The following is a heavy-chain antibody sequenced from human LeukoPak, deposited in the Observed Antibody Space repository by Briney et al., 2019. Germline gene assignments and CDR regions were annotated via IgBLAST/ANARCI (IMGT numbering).Heavy chain of an antibody. V-gene: IGHV1-46*01. D-gene: IGHD2-15*01. CDR2: ITPIGGST. CDR3: ARDSCNGGGCHYWYFDL. Sequence: ASVKVSCKSSGYTFTNYYIHWVRQAPGQGLEWLGLITPIGGSTWYAQKFQGRVTMTRDTSISTAYMELSSLKPDDTAVYYCARDSCNGGGCHYWYFDLWGRGTLVTVSS. CDR1: GYTFTNYY. J-gene: IGHJ2*01.